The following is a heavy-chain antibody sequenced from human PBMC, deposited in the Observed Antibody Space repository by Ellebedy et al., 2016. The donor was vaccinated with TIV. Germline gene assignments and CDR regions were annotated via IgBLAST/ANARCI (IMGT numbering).Heavy chain of an antibody. CDR3: ANADGYCSGGSCYPSRY. D-gene: IGHD2-15*01. V-gene: IGHV3-23*01. Sequence: PGGSLRLSCAASGFTFSSYAMSWVRQAPGKGLEWVSAINGSGGSTYYADSVKGRFTISRDNSKNTLYLQMNSLRAEDTAVYYCANADGYCSGGSCYPSRYWGQGTLVTVSS. J-gene: IGHJ4*02. CDR1: GFTFSSYA. CDR2: INGSGGST.